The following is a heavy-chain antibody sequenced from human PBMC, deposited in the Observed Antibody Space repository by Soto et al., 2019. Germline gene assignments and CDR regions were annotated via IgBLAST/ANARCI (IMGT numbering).Heavy chain of an antibody. Sequence: QVQLQESGPGLMKPSETLSLTCTVSGVSISSYFWNWLRQSPGKGLEWIGNISYSGRTNYNPSRRSRVTILLDTSKNELSLKMTSVTAADSAMYFCARGALRFAGLDHWGQGNLVTVSS. CDR1: GVSISSYF. CDR2: ISYSGRT. D-gene: IGHD3-3*01. J-gene: IGHJ4*02. V-gene: IGHV4-59*01. CDR3: ARGALRFAGLDH.